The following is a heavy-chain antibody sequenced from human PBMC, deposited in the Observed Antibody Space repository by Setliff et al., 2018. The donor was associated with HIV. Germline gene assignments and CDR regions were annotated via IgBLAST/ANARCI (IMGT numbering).Heavy chain of an antibody. CDR3: ARYGYGFDY. Sequence: SGPTLVNPTQTLTLTCTFSGFSLDTTGVGVSWIRQPPGKALEWLARIDWDDDKFYSTSLKTRLTISKDTSKNQVVLTMTNMDPVDTATYYCARYGYGFDYWGQGTLVTVSS. D-gene: IGHD5-18*01. V-gene: IGHV2-70*04. CDR1: GFSLDTTGVG. CDR2: IDWDDDK. J-gene: IGHJ4*02.